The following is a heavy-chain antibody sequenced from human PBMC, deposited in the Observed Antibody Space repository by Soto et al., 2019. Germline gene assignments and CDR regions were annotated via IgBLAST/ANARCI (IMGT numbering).Heavy chain of an antibody. CDR1: GYIFTGYD. V-gene: IGHV1-8*01. J-gene: IGHJ6*02. CDR3: AKARKVEYSSSGGMDV. Sequence: QVQLVQSGAEVRKPGASVKVSCKASGYIFTGYDINWVRQTARHGLEWMGWLNPDTGKTGYAQRFQGRVTMSRNTSISTAYMELSSLTSEDTAIYYCAKARKVEYSSSGGMDVWGQGTTVTVSS. D-gene: IGHD6-6*01. CDR2: LNPDTGKT.